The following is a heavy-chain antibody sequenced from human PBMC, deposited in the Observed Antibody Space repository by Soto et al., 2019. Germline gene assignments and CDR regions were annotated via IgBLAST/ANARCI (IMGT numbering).Heavy chain of an antibody. V-gene: IGHV4-59*08. CDR3: ARLERGSSPTDYYYYMDV. Sequence: SETLSLTCTVSGGSISSYYWSWIRQPPGKGLEWIGYIYYSGSTNYNPSLKSRVTISVDTSKNQFSLKLSSVTAADTAVYYCARLERGSSPTDYYYYMDVWGKGTTVTVSS. CDR1: GGSISSYY. J-gene: IGHJ6*03. D-gene: IGHD6-13*01. CDR2: IYYSGST.